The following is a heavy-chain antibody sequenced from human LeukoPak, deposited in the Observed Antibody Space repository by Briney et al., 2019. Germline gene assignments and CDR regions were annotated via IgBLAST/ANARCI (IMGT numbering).Heavy chain of an antibody. V-gene: IGHV1-8*01. J-gene: IGHJ5*02. CDR3: ARAGQRLYSGWFDP. CDR2: MNPNSGNT. D-gene: IGHD2-2*02. Sequence: GGSVKVSCKASGYTFTSYDINWVRQATGQGLEWMGWMNPNSGNTGYAQKFQGRVTMTRNTSISTAYMELSSLRSEDTAVYYCARAGQRLYSGWFDPWGQGTLVTVSS. CDR1: GYTFTSYD.